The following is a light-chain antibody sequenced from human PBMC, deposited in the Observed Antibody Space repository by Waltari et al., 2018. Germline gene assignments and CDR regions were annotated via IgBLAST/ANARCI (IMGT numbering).Light chain of an antibody. Sequence: EIVMTQSPATLSVSPGDRATLSCRASQSVKSNLAWYQQRPGQTPRLLIYVASSRARGVPDRFSGSGSGTDFNLTISSLQSEDFAVYYCQEYQTWLRGTFGQWTKVDIK. J-gene: IGKJ1*01. CDR1: QSVKSN. CDR3: QEYQTWLRGT. CDR2: VAS. V-gene: IGKV3-15*01.